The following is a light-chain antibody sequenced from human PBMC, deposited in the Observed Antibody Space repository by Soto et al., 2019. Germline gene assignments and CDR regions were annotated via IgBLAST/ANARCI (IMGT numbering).Light chain of an antibody. V-gene: IGLV2-14*01. Sequence: QSALTQPASVSGSPGQSITISCTGTSSDVGGYKYVSWYQKHPDKAPKLMIYEVSNRPSGISNRFSGSKSGNTASLTISGLQAEDEADYYCSSYTSSSTLVFGGGTKLTVL. CDR2: EVS. CDR3: SSYTSSSTLV. CDR1: SSDVGGYKY. J-gene: IGLJ3*02.